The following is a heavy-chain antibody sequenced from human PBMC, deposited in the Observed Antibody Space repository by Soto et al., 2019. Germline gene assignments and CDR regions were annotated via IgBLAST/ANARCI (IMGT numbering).Heavy chain of an antibody. Sequence: EVQLLESGGGLVQPGGSLRLSCAASGFTFSSYAMNWVRQAPGKGLEWVSAISGSGGSTYYADSVKGRFTISRDSSKNTLYLQMNSLRAEDMAVYYCAKGNSWSPALVLDIWGQGTMVTVSS. CDR3: AKGNSWSPALVLDI. D-gene: IGHD1-7*01. V-gene: IGHV3-23*01. CDR2: ISGSGGST. J-gene: IGHJ3*02. CDR1: GFTFSSYA.